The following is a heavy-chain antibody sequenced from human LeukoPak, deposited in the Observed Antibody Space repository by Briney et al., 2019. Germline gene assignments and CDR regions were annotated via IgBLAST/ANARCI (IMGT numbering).Heavy chain of an antibody. CDR1: GYTFTSYG. V-gene: IGHV1-18*01. D-gene: IGHD3-10*01. J-gene: IGHJ6*03. CDR2: ISAYNGNT. Sequence: GASVKVSCKASGYTFTSYGISWVRQAPGQGFEWMGWISAYNGNTNYAQKLQGRVTMTTDTSTSTAYMELRSLRSDDTAVYYCARSPASFGYYYYYMDVWGKGTTVTVSS. CDR3: ARSPASFGYYYYYMDV.